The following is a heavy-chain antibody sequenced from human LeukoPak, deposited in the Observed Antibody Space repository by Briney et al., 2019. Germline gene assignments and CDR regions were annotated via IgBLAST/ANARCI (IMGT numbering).Heavy chain of an antibody. V-gene: IGHV1-46*01. J-gene: IGHJ4*02. CDR2: IYPRDGST. Sequence: ASVKVSCKASGYTFTSYYIHWVRQAPGQGLEWMGMIYPRDGSTSYAQKFQGRVTVTRDTSTSTVHMELSGLRSEDTAVYYCARDQEGFDYWGQGTLVTVSS. CDR3: ARDQEGFDY. CDR1: GYTFTSYY.